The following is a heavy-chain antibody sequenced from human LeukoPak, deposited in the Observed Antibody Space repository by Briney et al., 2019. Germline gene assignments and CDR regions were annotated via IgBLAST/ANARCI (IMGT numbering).Heavy chain of an antibody. V-gene: IGHV4-4*02. CDR1: GGSISSTNW. CDR2: ISLSGLT. Sequence: PSETLSLTCGVSGGSISSTNWWRWVRQPPGQGLEWIGEISLSGLTNYNPSLKSRVTMSLDKSKNHLSLNLTSVTAADTAVYYCSRESGAFSPFGYWGQGTLVIVPS. J-gene: IGHJ4*02. D-gene: IGHD1-26*01. CDR3: SRESGAFSPFGY.